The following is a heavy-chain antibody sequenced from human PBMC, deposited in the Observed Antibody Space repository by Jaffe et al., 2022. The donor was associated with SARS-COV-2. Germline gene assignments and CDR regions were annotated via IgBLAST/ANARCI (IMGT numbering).Heavy chain of an antibody. Sequence: QVQLVESGGGVVQPGRSLRLSCAASGFTFSSYGMHWVRQAPGKGLQWVAVIWHDGSNKYADSVKGRFTISRDNSKNTLYLEMNSLRAEDTAVYYCARGRPENVLAAAGRFDYWGQGILVTVSS. CDR3: ARGRPENVLAAAGRFDY. CDR1: GFTFSSYG. J-gene: IGHJ4*02. D-gene: IGHD6-13*01. V-gene: IGHV3-33*01. CDR2: IWHDGSNK.